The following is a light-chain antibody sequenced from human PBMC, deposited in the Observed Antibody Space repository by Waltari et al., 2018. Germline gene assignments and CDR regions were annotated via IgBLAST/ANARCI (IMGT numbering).Light chain of an antibody. V-gene: IGKV3D-15*01. J-gene: IGKJ3*01. CDR1: QSVSSN. Sequence: EIVMTQSPATLSVSPGERVTLSCWAMQSVSSNLAWYQQKPGQGPSLLIYDAYTRAPGIPARLSGSGSGTEFTLTISSLTSEDFAIYYCQQYINWPSFTFGPGTKVDIK. CDR3: QQYINWPSFT. CDR2: DAY.